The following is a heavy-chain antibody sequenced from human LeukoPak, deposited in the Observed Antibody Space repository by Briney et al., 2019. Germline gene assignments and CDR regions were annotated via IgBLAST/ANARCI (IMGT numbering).Heavy chain of an antibody. J-gene: IGHJ4*02. CDR1: GGSISSGDYY. Sequence: SETLPLTCTVSGGSISSGDYYWSWIRQPPGKGLEWIGYIYYSGSTYYNPSLKSRVTISVDTSKNQFSLKLSSATAADTAVYYCARALGGFWSGYYRFDYWGQGTLVTVSS. D-gene: IGHD3-3*01. CDR2: IYYSGST. V-gene: IGHV4-30-4*01. CDR3: ARALGGFWSGYYRFDY.